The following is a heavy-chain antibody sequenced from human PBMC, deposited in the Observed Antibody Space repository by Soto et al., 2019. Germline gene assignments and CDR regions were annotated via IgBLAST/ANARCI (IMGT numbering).Heavy chain of an antibody. CDR3: VSTHCSRRYYYYCMDV. V-gene: IGHV5-10-1*01. Sequence: LGQSLKISCKGSAYSFTSYWISWVRQMPGKGLEWMGRIDPSDSYTNYSPSFQGHVTISADKSISTAYLQWSSLKASDTAMYYCVSTHCSRRYYYYCMDVWAQGTSGTLS. CDR1: AYSFTSYW. D-gene: IGHD2-2*01. J-gene: IGHJ6*02. CDR2: IDPSDSYT.